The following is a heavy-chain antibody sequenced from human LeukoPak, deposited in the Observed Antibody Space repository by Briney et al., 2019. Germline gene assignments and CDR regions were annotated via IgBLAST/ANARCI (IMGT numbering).Heavy chain of an antibody. CDR3: ARTHATVTPFDY. CDR2: IYPGDSDT. V-gene: IGHV5-51*01. D-gene: IGHD4-17*01. Sequence: GASLQISCEGSGYIFTSYWIGWVRPLPGKGLEWMGIIYPGDSDTRYSPSFQGQVTISADKSISTAYLQWSSLKASDTAMYYCARTHATVTPFDYWGQGTLVTVSS. J-gene: IGHJ4*02. CDR1: GYIFTSYW.